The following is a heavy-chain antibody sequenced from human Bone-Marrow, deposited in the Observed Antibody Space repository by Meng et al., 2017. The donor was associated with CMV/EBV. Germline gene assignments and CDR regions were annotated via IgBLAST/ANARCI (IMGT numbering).Heavy chain of an antibody. CDR1: GFTFSSYA. D-gene: IGHD4-23*01. J-gene: IGHJ4*02. V-gene: IGHV3-30*04. CDR3: ARSMTMVVTPAY. CDR2: ISYDGSNK. Sequence: GESLKISCAASGFTFSSYAMHWVRQAPGKGLEWVAVISYDGSNKYYADSVKGRFTISRDNSKNTLYLQMNSLRAEDTAVYYCARSMTMVVTPAYWGQGNLVTVSS.